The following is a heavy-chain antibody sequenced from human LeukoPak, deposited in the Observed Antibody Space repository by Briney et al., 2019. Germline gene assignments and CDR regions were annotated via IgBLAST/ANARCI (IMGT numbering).Heavy chain of an antibody. V-gene: IGHV3-23*01. CDR2: ISGSGGIT. CDR1: GFTFSTYA. CDR3: ARGGGGSFDY. Sequence: PGGSLRLSCAASGFTFSTYAMSWVRQAPGKGLEWVSGISGSGGITYYADSVKGRFTISRDNAKNSLYLQMNSLRAEDTAVYYCARGGGGSFDYWGQGTLVTVSS. J-gene: IGHJ4*02. D-gene: IGHD3-16*01.